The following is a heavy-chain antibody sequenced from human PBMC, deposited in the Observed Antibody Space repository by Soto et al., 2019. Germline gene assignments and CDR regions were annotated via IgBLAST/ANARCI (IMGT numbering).Heavy chain of an antibody. CDR1: GYTFTSYY. J-gene: IGHJ4*02. D-gene: IGHD4-17*01. CDR3: ARSTMTFYYFDF. CDR2: IEPSGGSK. Sequence: QVQLVQSGAEVKKPGASVKVSCKASGYTFTSYYMHWVRQAPGQGLEWMGVIEPSGGSKSYTQKFQDRIPMTRDTSTSTVYMELSSLRSEDTAVYYCARSTMTFYYFDFWGQGTLVTVSS. V-gene: IGHV1-46*01.